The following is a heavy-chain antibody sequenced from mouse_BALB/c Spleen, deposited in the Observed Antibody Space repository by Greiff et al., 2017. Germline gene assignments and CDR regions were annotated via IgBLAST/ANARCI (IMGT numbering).Heavy chain of an antibody. Sequence: VKLVESAAELARPGASVKMSCKASGYTFTSYTMHWVKQRPGQGLEWIGYINPSSGYTEYNQKFKDKTTLTADKSSSTAYMQLSSLTSEDSAVYYCARGVTTEFAYWGQGTLVTVSA. D-gene: IGHD2-2*01. CDR2: INPSSGYT. CDR1: GYTFTSYT. CDR3: ARGVTTEFAY. V-gene: IGHV1-4*02. J-gene: IGHJ3*01.